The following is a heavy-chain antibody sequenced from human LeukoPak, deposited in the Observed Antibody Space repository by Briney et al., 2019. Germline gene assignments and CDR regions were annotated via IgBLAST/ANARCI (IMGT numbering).Heavy chain of an antibody. J-gene: IGHJ4*02. Sequence: GASVKGSCKASGYTFTTYDINWARQATGQGLEWMGWMTPNIGNTGYAQKLQGRVTITRNTSRSTAYMELSSLRSEDTAVYYCARWYCSSTSCQFDYWGQGTLVTVSS. D-gene: IGHD2-2*01. CDR3: ARWYCSSTSCQFDY. V-gene: IGHV1-8*03. CDR1: GYTFTTYD. CDR2: MTPNIGNT.